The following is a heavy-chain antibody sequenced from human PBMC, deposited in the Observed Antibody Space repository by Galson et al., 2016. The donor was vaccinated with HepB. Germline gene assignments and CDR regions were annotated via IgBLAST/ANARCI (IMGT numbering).Heavy chain of an antibody. D-gene: IGHD1-26*01. Sequence: PALVKPTQTLTLTCTFSGFSLSTSGVGVGWIRQPPGKALEWLALIHWDDDKRYSPSLKSRLTITKDTSKNQVVLTMTNMDPVDTATYYCARRGHRDGSDRPFDYWGQGTLVTVSS. V-gene: IGHV2-5*02. CDR1: GFSLSTSGVG. CDR3: ARRGHRDGSDRPFDY. J-gene: IGHJ4*02. CDR2: IHWDDDK.